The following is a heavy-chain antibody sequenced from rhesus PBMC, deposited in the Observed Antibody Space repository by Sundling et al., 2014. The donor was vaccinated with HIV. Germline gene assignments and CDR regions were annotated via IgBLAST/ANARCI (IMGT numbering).Heavy chain of an antibody. CDR2: IYGGSGGT. J-gene: IGHJ4*01. Sequence: QVQLQESGPGLVKPSETLSLSCAVSGDSIGDNYYWNWIRQPPGKGLEWIGNIYGGSGGTYYNPSLRSRVTISKDTSKNQFSLRLSSVTAADTAIYYCARDETLDANPFDYWGQGVLVTVSS. V-gene: IGHV4S9*01. CDR1: GDSIGDNYY. CDR3: ARDETLDANPFDY.